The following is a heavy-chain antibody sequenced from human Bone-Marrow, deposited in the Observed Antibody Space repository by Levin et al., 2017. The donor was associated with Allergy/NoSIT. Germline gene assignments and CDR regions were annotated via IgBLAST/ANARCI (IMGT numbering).Heavy chain of an antibody. V-gene: IGHV3-48*04. CDR2: ISGSGGRI. Sequence: PGGSLRLSCAASGFTFSSYSMNWVRQAPGKGLEWVSYISGSGGRISYSDSVKGRFTISRDNAKNSLYLQMNGLRGDDTAVYYCAGPLTTDAFNTWGQGTMVTVSS. CDR1: GFTFSSYS. J-gene: IGHJ3*02. D-gene: IGHD4-11*01. CDR3: AGPLTTDAFNT.